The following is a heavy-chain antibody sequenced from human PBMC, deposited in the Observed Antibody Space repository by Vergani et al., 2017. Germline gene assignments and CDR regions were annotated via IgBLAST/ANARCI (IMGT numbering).Heavy chain of an antibody. D-gene: IGHD6-13*01. V-gene: IGHV3-48*03. J-gene: IGHJ6*02. CDR1: GFTFSSYE. CDR3: ARGARQQLVLDDYYGMDV. Sequence: EVQLVESGGGLVQPGGSLRLSCAASGFTFSSYEMNWVRQAPGKGLEWVSYISSSGSTIYYADSVKGRFTISRDNAKNSLYLQMNSLRAEDTAVYYCARGARQQLVLDDYYGMDVWGQGTTVTVSS. CDR2: ISSSGSTI.